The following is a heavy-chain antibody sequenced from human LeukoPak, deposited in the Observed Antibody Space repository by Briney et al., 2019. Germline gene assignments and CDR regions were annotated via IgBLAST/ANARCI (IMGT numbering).Heavy chain of an antibody. J-gene: IGHJ5*02. Sequence: EPSETLSLTCTVSGYSISSGYYWGWIRQPPGKGLEWIGEINHSGTTHYNPSLKSRVTISVDTSKNQFSLKLRSVTAADTAVYYCARKEGGQLVNTRRWFDPWGQGTLVTVSS. CDR3: ARKEGGQLVNTRRWFDP. CDR1: GYSISSGYY. V-gene: IGHV4-38-2*02. D-gene: IGHD6-13*01. CDR2: INHSGTT.